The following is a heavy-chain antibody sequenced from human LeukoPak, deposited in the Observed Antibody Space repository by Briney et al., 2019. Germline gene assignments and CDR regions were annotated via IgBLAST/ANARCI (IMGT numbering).Heavy chain of an antibody. Sequence: PGGSLRLSCAASGFTVSTKYMSWVRQAPGKGLEWVSVIHSGGNTYYADSVKGRFTISRDNSKNTLYLQMNSLRAEDTAIYYCARVLANYYYYMDVWGKGTTVTVSS. CDR1: GFTVSTKY. CDR3: ARVLANYYYYMDV. D-gene: IGHD2-15*01. J-gene: IGHJ6*03. CDR2: IHSGGNT. V-gene: IGHV3-53*01.